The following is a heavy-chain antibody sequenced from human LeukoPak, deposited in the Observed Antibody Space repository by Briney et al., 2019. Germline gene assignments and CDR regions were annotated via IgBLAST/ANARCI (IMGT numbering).Heavy chain of an antibody. CDR1: GDSITNYY. V-gene: IGHV4-59*06. CDR2: IYYSGST. D-gene: IGHD6-13*01. J-gene: IGHJ4*02. CDR3: AREGYTSSQSIDF. Sequence: SETLSLTCTVSGDSITNYYWSWIRQHPGKGLEWIGYIYYSGSTYYNPSLKSRVTISINTSKNQFSLKLSSVTAADTAVYYCAREGYTSSQSIDFWGQGTLVTVSS.